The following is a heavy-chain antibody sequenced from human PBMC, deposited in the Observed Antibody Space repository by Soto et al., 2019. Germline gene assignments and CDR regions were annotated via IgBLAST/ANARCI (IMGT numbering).Heavy chain of an antibody. CDR1: GYTFTSYG. CDR3: ARDSHDILAAEAPLGMDV. J-gene: IGHJ6*02. CDR2: ISAYNGNT. D-gene: IGHD3-9*01. Sequence: QVQLVQSGAEVKKPGASVKVSCKASGYTFTSYGISWVRQAPGQGLEWMGWISAYNGNTNYAQKLQGRVTMTTDTSTSTAYMELRSRRSDDTAVYYCARDSHDILAAEAPLGMDVWGQGTTVTVSS. V-gene: IGHV1-18*01.